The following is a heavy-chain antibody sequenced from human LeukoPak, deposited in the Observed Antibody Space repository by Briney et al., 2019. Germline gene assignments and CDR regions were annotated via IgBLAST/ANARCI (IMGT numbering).Heavy chain of an antibody. CDR1: GGSTTSGGYY. CDR3: ARVGGTRPDRYYFDY. V-gene: IGHV4-31*11. D-gene: IGHD3-3*01. CDR2: LYFSGST. J-gene: IGHJ4*02. Sequence: SETLSLTCAVPGGSTTSGGYYWSWIRQHPGKGMGWIWYLYFSGSTYYNPSLKSPVTISVDTTKNQFSLRLSSVTAADTAVYYCARVGGTRPDRYYFDYWGQGTLVTVSS.